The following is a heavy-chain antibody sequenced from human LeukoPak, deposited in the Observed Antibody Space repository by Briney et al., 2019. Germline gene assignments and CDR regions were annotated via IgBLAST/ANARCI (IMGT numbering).Heavy chain of an antibody. J-gene: IGHJ4*02. Sequence: SETPSLTCDVSGGSIDSTNWWNWVRQPPGKGLEWIGEIHHDGRINYNPSLKSRVTLSVDKSKNQFSLRLNSVTAADTAMYYCARSHDHLWGDYPDYWGQGTLVTVSS. CDR2: IHHDGRI. CDR3: ARSHDHLWGDYPDY. D-gene: IGHD3-16*01. V-gene: IGHV4/OR15-8*01. CDR1: GGSIDSTNW.